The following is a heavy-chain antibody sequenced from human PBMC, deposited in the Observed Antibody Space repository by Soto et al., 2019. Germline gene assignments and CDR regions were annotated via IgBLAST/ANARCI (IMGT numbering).Heavy chain of an antibody. V-gene: IGHV3-11*01. CDR3: ARGVKQWLVGGDDYYYYMDV. D-gene: IGHD6-19*01. CDR2: ISSSGTII. CDR1: GFTLSDYY. Sequence: QVQLVESGGGLAKPGGSLRLSCGASGFTLSDYYMSWIRQAPGKGLEWISYISSSGTIIYYADSVKGRFTISRDNAKKSLYLQMNSLRAEDTAVYYFARGVKQWLVGGDDYYYYMDVWCKGTTVTVSS. J-gene: IGHJ6*03.